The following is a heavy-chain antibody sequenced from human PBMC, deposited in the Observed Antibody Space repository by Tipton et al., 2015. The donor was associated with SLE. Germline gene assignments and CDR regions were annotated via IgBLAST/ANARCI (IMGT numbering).Heavy chain of an antibody. CDR1: GGSLSGYY. Sequence: TLSLTCAVYGGSLSGYYWSWIRQPPGKGLEWVGEINYSGTTNYNPSLKSRVTISVDTSKNQFSLKLSSVTAADTAVYYCARRLEYSSGGYEEYFDYWGQGTLVTVSS. CDR2: INYSGTT. CDR3: ARRLEYSSGGYEEYFDY. J-gene: IGHJ4*02. D-gene: IGHD6-19*01. V-gene: IGHV4-34*01.